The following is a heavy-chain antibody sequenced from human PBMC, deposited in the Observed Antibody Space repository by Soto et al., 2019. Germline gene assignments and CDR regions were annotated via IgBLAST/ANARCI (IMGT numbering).Heavy chain of an antibody. CDR2: IYYSGST. Sequence: QVQLQESGPGLVKPSETLSLTCTVSGGSISSYYWSWIRQPPGKGLEWIGYIYYSGSTNYNPSLKRLLTISVDTSKNQFSRQLSSVTAADTAVYYCARDAYDTLPYAFDIWGQGTMVTVSS. CDR1: GGSISSYY. J-gene: IGHJ3*02. D-gene: IGHD3-22*01. V-gene: IGHV4-59*01. CDR3: ARDAYDTLPYAFDI.